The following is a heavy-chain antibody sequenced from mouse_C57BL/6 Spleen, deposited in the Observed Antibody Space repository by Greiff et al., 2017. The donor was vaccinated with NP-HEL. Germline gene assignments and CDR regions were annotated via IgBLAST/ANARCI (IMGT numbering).Heavy chain of an antibody. CDR3: ARCITTVVATWNYAMDY. V-gene: IGHV1-55*01. Sequence: VQLQQPGAELVKPGASVKMSCKASGYTFTSYWITWVKQRPGQGLEWIGDIYPGSGSTNYNEKFKSKATLTVDTSSSTAYMQLSSLTSEDSAVYYCARCITTVVATWNYAMDYWGQGTSVTVSS. D-gene: IGHD1-1*01. J-gene: IGHJ4*01. CDR1: GYTFTSYW. CDR2: IYPGSGST.